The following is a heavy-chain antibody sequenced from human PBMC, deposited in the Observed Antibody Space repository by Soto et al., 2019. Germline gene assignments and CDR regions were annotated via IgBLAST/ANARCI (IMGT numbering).Heavy chain of an antibody. D-gene: IGHD6-13*01. CDR3: ARDITAAAGTPSFDY. CDR1: GVTFSSYA. J-gene: IGHJ4*02. Sequence: SVKVSCNASGVTFSSYAISWVRQAPGQGLEWMGGIIPIFGTANYAQKFQGRVTITADESTSTAYMELSSLRSEDTAVYYCARDITAAAGTPSFDYWGQGTLVTVSS. V-gene: IGHV1-69*13. CDR2: IIPIFGTA.